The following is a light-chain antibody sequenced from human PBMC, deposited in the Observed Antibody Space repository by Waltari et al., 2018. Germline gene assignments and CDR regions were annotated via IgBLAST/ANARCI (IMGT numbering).Light chain of an antibody. CDR2: RVS. CDR3: QVWDSNTAV. CDR1: NIGSKN. V-gene: IGLV3-9*01. J-gene: IGLJ2*01. Sequence: SYELTQPLSVSVALGQTARMTWGGNNIGSKNVHWYQQKPGQAPVLVIYRVSNRPSGIPERFSGSNSGNTATLTISRAQAGDEADFYCQVWDSNTAVFGGGTKLTVL.